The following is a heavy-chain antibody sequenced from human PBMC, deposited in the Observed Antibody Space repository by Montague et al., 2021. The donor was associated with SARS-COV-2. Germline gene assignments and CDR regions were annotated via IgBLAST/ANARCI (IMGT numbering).Heavy chain of an antibody. CDR1: GGSFGVHY. CDR3: AKGFTSWSGAGY. CDR2: INCSGST. Sequence: SETLSLTCAVYGGSFGVHYWSWVRQPPGKGLEWIGEINCSGSTNFNPSLKSRFTISVDTSKNQFSLKLTSVTAADTAVYFCAKGFTSWSGAGYWSQGTLVTVSS. V-gene: IGHV4-34*01. D-gene: IGHD3-10*01. J-gene: IGHJ1*01.